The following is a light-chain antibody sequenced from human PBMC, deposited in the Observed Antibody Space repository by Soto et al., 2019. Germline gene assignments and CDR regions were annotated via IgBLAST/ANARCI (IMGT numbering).Light chain of an antibody. CDR3: QQYGSSPWT. CDR2: GAS. V-gene: IGKV3-20*01. Sequence: EIVLTQSPGTLSLSPGERATLSCRASQSVSSNYLAWYQQKPGQAPRLLIYGASSRATGIPDRFSGSGSGTDFILTISRLEPEDFAVDYCQQYGSSPWTFGQGTKVEIK. J-gene: IGKJ1*01. CDR1: QSVSSNY.